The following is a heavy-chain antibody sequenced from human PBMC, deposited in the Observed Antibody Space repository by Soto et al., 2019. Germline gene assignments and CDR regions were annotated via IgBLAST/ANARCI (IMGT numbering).Heavy chain of an antibody. Sequence: GESLKISCKGSGYSFTSYWIGWVRQMPGKGLGWMGIIYPGDSDARYSPSFQGQVTMSADKSINTAYLQWSSLKASDTAMYYCERCEYSSYYYYAMDVWGQGTTVTVSS. CDR2: IYPGDSDA. CDR1: GYSFTSYW. J-gene: IGHJ6*02. V-gene: IGHV5-51*01. D-gene: IGHD6-6*01. CDR3: ERCEYSSYYYYAMDV.